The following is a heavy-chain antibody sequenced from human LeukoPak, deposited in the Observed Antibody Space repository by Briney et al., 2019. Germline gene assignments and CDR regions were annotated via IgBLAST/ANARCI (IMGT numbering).Heavy chain of an antibody. Sequence: PSETLSLTCTVSGASIRSFNCRSVRLSPGRGLEWIGSIHDTEKSNYNPSLNSRVTISLAATKDQISLELNSVTAADTAVYYCARGVGGTLWSGYYCLFDFWGQGTLVTVSS. V-gene: IGHV4-59*01. CDR3: ARGVGGTLWSGYYCLFDF. J-gene: IGHJ5*01. CDR2: IHDTEKS. CDR1: GASIRSFN. D-gene: IGHD3-3*01.